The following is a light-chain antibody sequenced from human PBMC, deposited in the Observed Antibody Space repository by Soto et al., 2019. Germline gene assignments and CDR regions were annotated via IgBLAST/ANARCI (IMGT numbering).Light chain of an antibody. Sequence: EIVLTQSPGTLSLSPGERATLSCRASQSVSSNYLAWYQQKPGQAPSLLIYGASSRATGIPDRFSGSGSGTDFALTISGLEPEDFAVYYCQQYGGSPLVTFGGGTKVEIK. V-gene: IGKV3-20*01. CDR3: QQYGGSPLVT. CDR1: QSVSSNY. CDR2: GAS. J-gene: IGKJ4*01.